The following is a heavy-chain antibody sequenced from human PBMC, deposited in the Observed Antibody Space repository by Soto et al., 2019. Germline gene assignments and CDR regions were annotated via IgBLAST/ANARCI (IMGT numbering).Heavy chain of an antibody. CDR1: GGSISSGGYY. CDR3: ARQSAAGTVGHQYYISF. Sequence: SETLSLTCTVSGGSISSGGYYWSWIRQHPGKGLEWIGYIYYSGSTNYNPSLKSRVTISVDTSKNQFSLKLSSVTAADTAVYYCARQSAAGTVGHQYYISFWGKGTSVPVSS. D-gene: IGHD6-19*01. J-gene: IGHJ6*03. CDR2: IYYSGST. V-gene: IGHV4-61*08.